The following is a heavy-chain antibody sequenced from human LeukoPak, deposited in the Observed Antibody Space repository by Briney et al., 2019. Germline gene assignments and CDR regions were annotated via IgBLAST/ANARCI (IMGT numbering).Heavy chain of an antibody. D-gene: IGHD3-22*01. J-gene: IGHJ3*02. Sequence: SVKVSCKASGGTFSSYAISWVRQAPGQGLEWMGGIIPIFGTANYAQKFQGRVTITADESTSTAYMELSSLRDEDTAVYYCARVGYYYDSSGRDAFDIWGQGTMVTVSS. V-gene: IGHV1-69*13. CDR2: IIPIFGTA. CDR3: ARVGYYYDSSGRDAFDI. CDR1: GGTFSSYA.